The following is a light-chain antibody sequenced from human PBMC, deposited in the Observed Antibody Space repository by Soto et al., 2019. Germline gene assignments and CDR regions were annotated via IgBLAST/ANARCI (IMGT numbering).Light chain of an antibody. CDR1: QNISIW. CDR3: QQHITYSRT. Sequence: DIQMTQSPSTLSASVGDRVTITCRASQNISIWLAWYQQKPGKAPKLLMHGASRLESGVPSRFSGSGSGTEFTLTISSLQPDDFATYYCQQHITYSRTCGQGTKVDIK. J-gene: IGKJ1*01. CDR2: GAS. V-gene: IGKV1-5*03.